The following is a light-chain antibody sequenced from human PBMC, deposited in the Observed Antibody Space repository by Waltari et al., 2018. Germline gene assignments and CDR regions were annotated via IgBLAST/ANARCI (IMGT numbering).Light chain of an antibody. V-gene: IGKV1-5*03. J-gene: IGKJ4*01. Sequence: DIQMTQSPSTLSASVGDRVTITCRASQNIESGVAWYQQRPGKGPKLLIYETSTLEVGVPSRFIGSRSGTDFTLTISSLQPDDFSTYFCQRYDSFPLSFGGGTKVEIE. CDR3: QRYDSFPLS. CDR1: QNIESG. CDR2: ETS.